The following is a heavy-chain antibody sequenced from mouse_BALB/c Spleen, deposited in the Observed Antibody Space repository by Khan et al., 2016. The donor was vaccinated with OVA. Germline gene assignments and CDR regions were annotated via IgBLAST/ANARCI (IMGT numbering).Heavy chain of an antibody. Sequence: QIQLVQSGPELKKPGETVKISCKASGYTFTDFSMHWVKQAPGKDLKWMGWINTETGEPTYADDFKGRFAFSLETSATTAFLQINNLKDEDTATYFWARAARATFAYWGQGTLVTVSP. CDR2: INTETGEP. D-gene: IGHD3-1*01. CDR3: ARAARATFAY. V-gene: IGHV9-2-1*01. J-gene: IGHJ3*01. CDR1: GYTFTDFS.